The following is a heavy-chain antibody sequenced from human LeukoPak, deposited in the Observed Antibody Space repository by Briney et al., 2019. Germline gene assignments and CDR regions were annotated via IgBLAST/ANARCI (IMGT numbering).Heavy chain of an antibody. CDR1: GGSISTYY. V-gene: IGHV4-59*08. CDR3: ASNTAMAQTFDY. D-gene: IGHD5-18*01. Sequence: SETLSLTCTVSGGSISTYYWSWIRQPPGKGLEWIGFIYYSGSTNYNPSLKSRVTISVDTSKNQFSLKLSSVTAAGTAVYYCASNTAMAQTFDYWGQGTLVTVSS. J-gene: IGHJ4*02. CDR2: IYYSGST.